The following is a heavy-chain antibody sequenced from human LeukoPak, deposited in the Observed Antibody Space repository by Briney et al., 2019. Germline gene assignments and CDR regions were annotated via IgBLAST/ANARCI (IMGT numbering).Heavy chain of an antibody. CDR1: GVSISSYY. V-gene: IGHV4-4*07. Sequence: SETLSLTCSVSGVSISSYYWSWIRQPAGKGLEWIGRIYSSGTTNYNPSLKSRVTMSEDTSKNQFSLKVTSVTAADTAVYYCARGLPARVLGYYFDYWGQGALVTVSS. D-gene: IGHD6-13*01. CDR3: ARGLPARVLGYYFDY. J-gene: IGHJ4*02. CDR2: IYSSGTT.